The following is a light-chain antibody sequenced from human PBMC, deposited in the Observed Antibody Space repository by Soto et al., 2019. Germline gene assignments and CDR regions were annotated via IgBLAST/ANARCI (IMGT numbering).Light chain of an antibody. CDR1: QSVLYNSNNKNY. CDR2: WAS. V-gene: IGKV4-1*01. Sequence: DIVMTQSPDSLAVSLGKRATINCKSSQSVLYNSNNKNYLAWYQQKPGQPPKLLIYWASTRESGVPDRFSGSGSGTDFSLTITSLQAEDVAVYYCQQYYTTPTWTFGQGTKVEIK. J-gene: IGKJ1*01. CDR3: QQYYTTPTWT.